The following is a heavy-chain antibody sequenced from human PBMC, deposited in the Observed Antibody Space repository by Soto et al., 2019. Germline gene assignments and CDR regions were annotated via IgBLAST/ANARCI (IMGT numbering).Heavy chain of an antibody. J-gene: IGHJ6*02. CDR1: GYTFTGYY. CDR2: INPETGAT. V-gene: IGHV1-2*02. Sequence: ASVKVSCKASGYTFTGYYVHWVREAPGQGLEWMGWINPETGATSYAQKFQGRVTLSRDTSINTAYLELSSLRFDDAAVYFRARERYQVISDGMDVWGQGTTVTVSS. CDR3: ARERYQVISDGMDV. D-gene: IGHD2-2*01.